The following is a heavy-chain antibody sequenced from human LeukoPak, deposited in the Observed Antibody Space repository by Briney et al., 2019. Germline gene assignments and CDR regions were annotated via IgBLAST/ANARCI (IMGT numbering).Heavy chain of an antibody. D-gene: IGHD6-13*01. Sequence: GASVKVSCKASGGTFSSYAISWVRQAPGQGLEWMGGIIPIFGTANYAQKFRGRVTITADESTSTAYMELSSLRSEDTAVYYCARGSTQQLDYYYYYGMDVWGQGTTVTVSS. CDR2: IIPIFGTA. J-gene: IGHJ6*02. CDR1: GGTFSSYA. CDR3: ARGSTQQLDYYYYYGMDV. V-gene: IGHV1-69*13.